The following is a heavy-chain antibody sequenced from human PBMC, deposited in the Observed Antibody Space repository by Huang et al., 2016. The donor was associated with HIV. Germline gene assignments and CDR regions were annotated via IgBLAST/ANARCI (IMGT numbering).Heavy chain of an antibody. CDR2: VYLLGNT. V-gene: IGHV4-39*02. Sequence: QLRESGPGLVTPSETLSLTCSASGTSMTSSTFYWGWFRQPPGRGRAWIGSVYLLGNTCYTPSLKGRVTISIDTANKQYSMRLTSVTAADTAVYFCAREVRSVDTDRPDGYYYRGLDVWGQGTTVIVSS. CDR1: GTSMTSSTFY. D-gene: IGHD2-2*03. CDR3: AREVRSVDTDRPDGYYYRGLDV. J-gene: IGHJ6*02.